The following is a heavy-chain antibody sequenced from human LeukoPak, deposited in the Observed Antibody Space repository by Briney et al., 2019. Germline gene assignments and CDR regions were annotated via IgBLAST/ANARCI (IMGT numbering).Heavy chain of an antibody. CDR2: XWYAASNK. Sequence: PGGSLRLSCAASXXSXXXXXXXXXRXAXGXXXXXXXXXWYAASNKYYAESVKGRFTISRDNSKNTLYLQMNSLGAEDTAVYFCARDPSPPSSSSWYFDIWGHGTLVTVSS. D-gene: IGHD6-6*01. CDR1: XXSXXXXX. CDR3: ARDPSPPSSSSWYFDI. J-gene: IGHJ2*01. V-gene: IGHV3-33*01.